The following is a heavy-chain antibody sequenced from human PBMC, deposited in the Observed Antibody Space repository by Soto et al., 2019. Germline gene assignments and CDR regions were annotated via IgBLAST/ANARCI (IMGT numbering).Heavy chain of an antibody. CDR2: ISSSSSTI. J-gene: IGHJ6*03. CDR1: GFTFSSYS. D-gene: IGHD3-3*01. Sequence: PGGSLRLSCAASGFTFSSYSMNWVRQAPGKGQEWVSYISSSSSTIYYADSVKGRFTISRDNAKNSLYLQMNSLRAEDTAVYYCARVNYDFWSGYSPYYTYYYYMDVWGKGTTVTVSS. CDR3: ARVNYDFWSGYSPYYTYYYYMDV. V-gene: IGHV3-48*01.